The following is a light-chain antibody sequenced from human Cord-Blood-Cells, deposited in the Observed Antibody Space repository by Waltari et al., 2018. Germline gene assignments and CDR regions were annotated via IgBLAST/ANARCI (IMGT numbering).Light chain of an antibody. Sequence: QSALTPPPSASGSPGQSAPISCTGNSSHVGGSHYLSWYQPHPGKAPKLMIYEVSKRPSGVPDRFSGSKSGNTASLTVSGLQAEDEADYYCSSYAGSNNYVFGTGTKVTVL. CDR2: EVS. CDR3: SSYAGSNNYV. CDR1: SSHVGGSHY. J-gene: IGLJ1*01. V-gene: IGLV2-8*01.